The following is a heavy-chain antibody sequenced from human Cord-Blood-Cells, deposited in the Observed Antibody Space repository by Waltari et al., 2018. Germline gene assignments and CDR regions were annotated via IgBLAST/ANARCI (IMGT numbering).Heavy chain of an antibody. Sequence: EVQLLESGGGLVQPGGSLRLSCAASGFTFSSYAMSCVRQAPGKGLEGCSAISGSGGSTYYADSVKGRFTISRDNSKNTLYLQMNSLRAEDTAVYYCAKGRAKSSSTPLVWGQGTTVTVSS. CDR3: AKGRAKSSSTPLV. V-gene: IGHV3-23*01. CDR2: ISGSGGST. CDR1: GFTFSSYA. D-gene: IGHD6-13*01. J-gene: IGHJ6*02.